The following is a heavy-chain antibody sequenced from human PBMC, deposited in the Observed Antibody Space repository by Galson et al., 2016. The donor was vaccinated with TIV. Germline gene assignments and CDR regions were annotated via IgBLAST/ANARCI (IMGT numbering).Heavy chain of an antibody. CDR2: IYPGDSDT. CDR3: ARQGYRYDPWGAGGLFDY. V-gene: IGHV5-51*01. J-gene: IGHJ4*02. D-gene: IGHD5-18*01. CDR1: GTTFTGYW. Sequence: QSGAEVKKPGESLKISCKGSGTTFTGYWIGWVRQMPGKGLEWIGIIYPGDSDTRYSPSFQGQVTISADKPINTAYLQWSNLKASDPAMYYCARQGYRYDPWGAGGLFDYWGQGTLVTVSS.